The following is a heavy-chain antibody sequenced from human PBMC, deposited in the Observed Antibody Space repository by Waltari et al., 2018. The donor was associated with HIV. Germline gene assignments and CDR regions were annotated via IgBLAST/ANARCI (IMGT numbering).Heavy chain of an antibody. Sequence: VQLVQSGTEVKQPGESLTISCKASGSRVTTYWLAWVRQRPGKGLEWMGIVYPGDSETRYSPSFEGQVTISVDKSIATAYLQWSSLKASDSAVYYCARPGLAYCGGDCYYHFWGQGTLVSVSS. V-gene: IGHV5-51*01. J-gene: IGHJ4*02. CDR3: ARPGLAYCGGDCYYHF. CDR2: VYPGDSET. CDR1: GSRVTTYW. D-gene: IGHD2-21*02.